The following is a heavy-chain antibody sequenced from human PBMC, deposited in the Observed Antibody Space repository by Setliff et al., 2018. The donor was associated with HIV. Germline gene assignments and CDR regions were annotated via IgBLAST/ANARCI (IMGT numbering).Heavy chain of an antibody. CDR1: GFTFDDYA. CDR3: AKQTNLGTVPDS. CDR2: ISWDGGSS. J-gene: IGHJ4*02. V-gene: IGHV3-43D*03. Sequence: GGSLRLSCAASGFTFDDYAMHWVRQAPGKGLEWVSFISWDGGSSDYADSVKGRFTISRDNSKSSLFLQMDSLRAEDTAFYYCAKQTNLGTVPDSWGQGTLVTVSS. D-gene: IGHD1-1*01.